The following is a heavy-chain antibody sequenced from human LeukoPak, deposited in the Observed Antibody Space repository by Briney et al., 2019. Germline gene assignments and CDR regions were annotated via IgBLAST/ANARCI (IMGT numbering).Heavy chain of an antibody. J-gene: IGHJ4*02. D-gene: IGHD4-23*01. CDR2: IYSGGST. CDR3: ARLDYSGVSYFDY. V-gene: IGHV3-66*02. Sequence: PGGSLRLSCAASGFTVSSNYMSWVRQAPGKGLEWVSVIYSGGSTYYADSVKGRFTISRDNSKNTLYLQMNSLRAEDTAVYYCARLDYSGVSYFDYWGQGTLVTVSS. CDR1: GFTVSSNY.